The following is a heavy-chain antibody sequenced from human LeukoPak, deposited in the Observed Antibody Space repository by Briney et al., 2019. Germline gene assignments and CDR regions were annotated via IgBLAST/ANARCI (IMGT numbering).Heavy chain of an antibody. Sequence: PGGSLRLSCAASGFTFSSYAMSWVRQAPGKGLEWVSAISGSGGSTYYADSVKGRFTISRDNSKNTLYLQMNSLRAEDTAVYYCAKDRVYYYGSGSPLDYWGQGTLVTVSS. J-gene: IGHJ4*02. CDR2: ISGSGGST. CDR3: AKDRVYYYGSGSPLDY. V-gene: IGHV3-23*01. D-gene: IGHD3-10*01. CDR1: GFTFSSYA.